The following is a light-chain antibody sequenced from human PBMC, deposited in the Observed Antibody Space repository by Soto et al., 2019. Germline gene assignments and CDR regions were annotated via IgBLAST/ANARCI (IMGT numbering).Light chain of an antibody. CDR2: EVY. Sequence: QSALTQPPSASGSPGQSVTISCTGTGSDVGAYNFVSWYQHHPGKAPQALIYEVYKRPSGVPDRFSGSKSGNTASLIVSGLQTEDEADDYCSSYAGSNNLVVFGGGTKLTVL. CDR1: GSDVGAYNF. CDR3: SSYAGSNNLVV. V-gene: IGLV2-8*01. J-gene: IGLJ2*01.